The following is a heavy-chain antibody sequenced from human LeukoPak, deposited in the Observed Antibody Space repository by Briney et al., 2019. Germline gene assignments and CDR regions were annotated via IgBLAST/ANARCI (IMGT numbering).Heavy chain of an antibody. D-gene: IGHD2-15*01. J-gene: IGHJ4*02. Sequence: PGGSLRLSCAASGFTFSSYSMNWVRQAPGKGLEWVSSISSSSSYIYYADSVKGRFTISRDNAKNSLYLQMNSLRAEDTAVYYCARADYCSGGSCYPNYWGQGTLVTVSS. CDR2: ISSSSSYI. CDR1: GFTFSSYS. CDR3: ARADYCSGGSCYPNY. V-gene: IGHV3-21*01.